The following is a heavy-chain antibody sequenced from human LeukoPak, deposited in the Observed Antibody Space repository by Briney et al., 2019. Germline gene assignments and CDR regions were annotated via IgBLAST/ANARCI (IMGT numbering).Heavy chain of an antibody. J-gene: IGHJ5*02. CDR1: GFTFSSYA. V-gene: IGHV3-23*01. CDR3: AKMETYYYDSSGYYLSPFDP. CDR2: ISGSGGST. Sequence: GGSLRLSCAASGFTFSSYAMSWVRKAPGKGLEWVSAISGSGGSTYYADSVKGRFTISRDNSKNTLYLQMNSLRAEDTAVYYCAKMETYYYDSSGYYLSPFDPWGQGTLVTVSS. D-gene: IGHD3-22*01.